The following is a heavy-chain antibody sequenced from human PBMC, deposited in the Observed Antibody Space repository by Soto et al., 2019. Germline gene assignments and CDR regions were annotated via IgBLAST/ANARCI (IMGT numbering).Heavy chain of an antibody. CDR2: MNPNSGNT. J-gene: IGHJ4*02. V-gene: IGHV1-8*01. Sequence: QVQLVQSGAEVKKPGASVKVSCKASGYTFTSYDINWVRQATGQGLEWMGWMNPNSGNTGYAQKFQGRVTMTRNTSISTAYMELSSLRSEDTAVYYWASLYCSGGSCYLYNWGQGTLVTVSS. CDR3: ASLYCSGGSCYLYN. D-gene: IGHD2-15*01. CDR1: GYTFTSYD.